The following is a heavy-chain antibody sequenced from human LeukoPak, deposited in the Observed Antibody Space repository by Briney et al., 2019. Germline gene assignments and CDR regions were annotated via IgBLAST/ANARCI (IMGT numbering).Heavy chain of an antibody. J-gene: IGHJ4*02. D-gene: IGHD2/OR15-2a*01. Sequence: SETLSLTCTVSGGSISSYYWSWIRQPPGKGLEWIAYISDIGSINYNPSLKSRVTISLDMSKNQFSLKLSSVTAADTAVYYCAGHHPRNTVDFWGQGTLVTVSS. V-gene: IGHV4-59*08. CDR2: ISDIGSI. CDR1: GGSISSYY. CDR3: AGHHPRNTVDF.